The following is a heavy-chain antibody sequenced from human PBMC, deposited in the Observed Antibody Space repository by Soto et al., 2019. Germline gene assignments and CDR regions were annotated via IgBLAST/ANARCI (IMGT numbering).Heavy chain of an antibody. V-gene: IGHV1-8*01. CDR2: MNPNSGNT. D-gene: IGHD4-17*01. Sequence: SVKVSCKAPGYTFTSYDINWVRQATGQGLEWMGWMNPNSGNTGYAQKFQGRVTMTRNTSISTAYMELSSLRSEDTAGYYCASGLHRAVPTFYSYWGQGALITLSS. J-gene: IGHJ4*02. CDR1: GYTFTSYD. CDR3: ASGLHRAVPTFYSY.